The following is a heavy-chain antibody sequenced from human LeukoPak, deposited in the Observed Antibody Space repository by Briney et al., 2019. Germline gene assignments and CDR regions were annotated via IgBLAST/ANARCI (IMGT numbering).Heavy chain of an antibody. J-gene: IGHJ4*02. CDR1: GFTFSSYA. Sequence: GGPLRLSCAASGFTFSSYAMTWVRQAPGKGLEWVSAVSGSGSSTYYADSVKGRFTISRDHAKNTLYLQMNSLRAEDTAVYYCAKGGGYDFWSGGFDYWGQGTLGTVSS. CDR2: VSGSGSST. CDR3: AKGGGYDFWSGGFDY. V-gene: IGHV3-23*01. D-gene: IGHD3-3*01.